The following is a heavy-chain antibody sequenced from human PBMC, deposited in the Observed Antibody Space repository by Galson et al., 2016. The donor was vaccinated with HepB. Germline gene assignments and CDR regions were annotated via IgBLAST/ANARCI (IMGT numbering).Heavy chain of an antibody. V-gene: IGHV3-74*01. Sequence: SLRLSCAASGFTFSRHWVHWVRQAPGKGLEWVSRINSDGITTTYADSVKGRFTISRDNAKNTLHLQMNSLRADDTAVYYCARGPLDGHYYYGMDVWGQGTTVTVSS. J-gene: IGHJ6*02. CDR2: INSDGITT. CDR3: ARGPLDGHYYYGMDV. CDR1: GFTFSRHW. D-gene: IGHD3/OR15-3a*01.